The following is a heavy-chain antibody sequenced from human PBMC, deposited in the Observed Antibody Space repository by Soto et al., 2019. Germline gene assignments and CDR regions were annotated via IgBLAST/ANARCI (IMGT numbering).Heavy chain of an antibody. D-gene: IGHD2-21*01. CDR2: ISSDGGST. V-gene: IGHV3-64*02. J-gene: IGHJ4*02. CDR3: ARASQALGGYSDY. Sequence: EVQLVESGEGLVQPGGSLRLSCAGSGFTFSNYEMHWVRQAPGKGLEYVSTISSDGGSTYYADSVKGRFTISRDNSKSTLYLHMGSLRVEDMAVYYCARASQALGGYSDYLGQGTLVTVSS. CDR1: GFTFSNYE.